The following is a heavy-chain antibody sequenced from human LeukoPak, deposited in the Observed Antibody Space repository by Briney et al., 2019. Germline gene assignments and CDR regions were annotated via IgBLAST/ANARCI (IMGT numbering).Heavy chain of an antibody. J-gene: IGHJ6*02. D-gene: IGHD1-14*01. Sequence: GRSLRLSCAASGFTFSSYGMHWVRQAPGKGLEWVAVISYDGSNKYYADSVKGRFTISRDNSKNTLYLQMNSLRAEDTAVYYCVKDRRTEAYGMEVWGQGTTVTVSS. V-gene: IGHV3-30*18. CDR2: ISYDGSNK. CDR3: VKDRRTEAYGMEV. CDR1: GFTFSSYG.